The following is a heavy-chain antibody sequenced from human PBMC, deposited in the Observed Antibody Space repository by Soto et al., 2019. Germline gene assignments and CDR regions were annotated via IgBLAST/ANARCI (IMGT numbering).Heavy chain of an antibody. J-gene: IGHJ2*01. CDR2: IGTAGDT. CDR3: ARNRGASIAAPWYFDL. V-gene: IGHV3-13*01. D-gene: IGHD6-13*01. Sequence: VQLVESGGGLVQPGGSLRLSCAASGFTFSSYAMHWVRQATGKGLEWVSAIGTAGDTYYPGSVKGRFTISRENAKNSLYLQMNSLRAEDTAVYYCARNRGASIAAPWYFDLWGRGTLVTVSS. CDR1: GFTFSSYA.